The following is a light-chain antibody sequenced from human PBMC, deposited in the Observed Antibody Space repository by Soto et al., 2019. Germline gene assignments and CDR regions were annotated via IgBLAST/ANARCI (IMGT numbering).Light chain of an antibody. V-gene: IGLV2-14*01. CDR3: SSYTSSRTMV. Sequence: QSALTQPASVSGSPGQSITISCTGTSSDVGGYNYVSWYQQHPGKAPKLMIYEVSNRPSGVSNSFSGSKSGNTASLTISGLQAEDEADYYCSSYTSSRTMVFGGGTQLTV. J-gene: IGLJ2*01. CDR1: SSDVGGYNY. CDR2: EVS.